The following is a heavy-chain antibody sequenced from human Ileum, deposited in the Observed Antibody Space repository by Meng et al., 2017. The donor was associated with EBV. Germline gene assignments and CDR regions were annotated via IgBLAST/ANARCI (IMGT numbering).Heavy chain of an antibody. CDR3: ARDLSGYYSFVDY. D-gene: IGHD3-22*01. CDR2: INPNNGGA. CDR1: GYTFTGYY. Sequence: QVQRVQSGAEVKRPXXPVMVSGKASGYTFTGYYMQWVRQAPGQGLEWMGRINPNNGGANYAQQFQGRVTMTTDTSISTAYMELSRLRSDDTAVYYCARDLSGYYSFVDYWGQGTLFTVSS. V-gene: IGHV1-2*06. J-gene: IGHJ4*02.